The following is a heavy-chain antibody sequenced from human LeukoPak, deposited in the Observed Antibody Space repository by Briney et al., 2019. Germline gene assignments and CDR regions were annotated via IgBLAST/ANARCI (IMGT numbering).Heavy chain of an antibody. J-gene: IGHJ4*02. CDR3: ARDGYGYSSSWYPPDY. D-gene: IGHD6-13*01. Sequence: GGSLRLSCTVSGFTFSSYWMSWVRQAPGKGLERVANIKQDGSEKYYVDSVKGRFTISRDNAKNSLYLQMNSLRAEDTAVYYCARDGYGYSSSWYPPDYWGQGTLVTVSS. CDR1: GFTFSSYW. V-gene: IGHV3-7*01. CDR2: IKQDGSEK.